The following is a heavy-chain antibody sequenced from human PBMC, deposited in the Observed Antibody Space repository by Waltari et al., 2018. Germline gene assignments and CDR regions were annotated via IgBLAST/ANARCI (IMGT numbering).Heavy chain of an antibody. CDR3: ARDRWGESHGYGY. J-gene: IGHJ4*02. CDR2: IKPNNGAT. V-gene: IGHV1-2*02. CDR1: GYTFTVYY. Sequence: QVQLVQSGVEVKKPGASVRVSCKASGYTFTVYYLHWIRQAPGKGPEWMGWIKPNNGATHYAQKFQGRVTMTRDTSINTAYLEVTSDETAVYFCARDRWGESHGYGYWGRGTLVTVSS. D-gene: IGHD7-27*01.